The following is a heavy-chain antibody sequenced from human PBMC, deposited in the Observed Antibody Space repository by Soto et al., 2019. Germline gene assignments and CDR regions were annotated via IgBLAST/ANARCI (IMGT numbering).Heavy chain of an antibody. CDR1: GFTFSSYW. CDR2: IKQDGSEK. CDR3: ARELSWGAAAGIHWFGP. D-gene: IGHD6-13*01. J-gene: IGHJ5*02. Sequence: EVQLVESGGGLVQPGGSLRLSCAASGFTFSSYWMSWVRQAPGKGLEWVANIKQDGSEKYYVDSVKGRFTISRDNAKNSLYLQMSSLRAEDTAVYYCARELSWGAAAGIHWFGPWGQGTLVTVSS. V-gene: IGHV3-7*05.